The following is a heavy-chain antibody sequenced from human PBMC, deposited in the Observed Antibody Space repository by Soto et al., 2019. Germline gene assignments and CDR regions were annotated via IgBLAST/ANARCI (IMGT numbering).Heavy chain of an antibody. V-gene: IGHV4-59*08. D-gene: IGHD3-10*01. CDR2: IYYSGST. CDR3: ARHGSRLWFGELLYFDY. CDR1: GGSISSYY. Sequence: SETLSLTCTVSGGSISSYYWSWIRQPPGKGLEWIGYIYYSGSTNYNPSLKSRVTISVDTSKNQFSLKLSSVTAADTAVYYCARHGSRLWFGELLYFDYWGQGTLVTVSS. J-gene: IGHJ4*02.